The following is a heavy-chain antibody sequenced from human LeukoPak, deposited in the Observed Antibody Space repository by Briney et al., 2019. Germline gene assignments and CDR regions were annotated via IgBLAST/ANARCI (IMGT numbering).Heavy chain of an antibody. CDR3: ARDSSSPEYNWFDP. J-gene: IGHJ5*02. CDR2: IYYSGST. CDR1: GSSISSSSYY. D-gene: IGHD6-6*01. Sequence: SETLSLTCTVSGSSISSSSYYWGWIRQPPGKGLEWIGSIYYSGSTYYNPSLKSRVTISVDTSKNQFSLKLSSVTAADTAVYYCARDSSSPEYNWFDPWGQGTLVTVSS. V-gene: IGHV4-39*07.